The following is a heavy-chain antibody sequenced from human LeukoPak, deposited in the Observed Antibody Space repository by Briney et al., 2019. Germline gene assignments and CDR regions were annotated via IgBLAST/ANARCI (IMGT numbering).Heavy chain of an antibody. CDR3: ARGQDFDY. CDR1: GYTFTDYY. J-gene: IGHJ4*02. V-gene: IGHV1-69-2*01. CDR2: VDPEDGET. Sequence: ASVKVSCKVSGYTFTDYYMHWVQQAPGKVLEWMGLVDPEDGETIYAEKFQGRVTITADTSTDTAYMELSSLRSEDTAVYYCARGQDFDYWGQGTLVTVSS.